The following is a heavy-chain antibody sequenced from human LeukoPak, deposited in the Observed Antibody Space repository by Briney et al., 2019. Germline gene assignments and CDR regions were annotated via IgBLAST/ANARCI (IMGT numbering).Heavy chain of an antibody. Sequence: GGSLRLSCAASGSTFSSYSMNWVRQAPGKGLEWVSYISSSGTTIYYADSVKGRFTISRDNAENSLYLQMNSLRAEDTAVYYCASLSYPGNLWGQGTLVTVSS. CDR2: ISSSGTTI. J-gene: IGHJ5*02. CDR3: ASLSYPGNL. V-gene: IGHV3-48*01. CDR1: GSTFSSYS.